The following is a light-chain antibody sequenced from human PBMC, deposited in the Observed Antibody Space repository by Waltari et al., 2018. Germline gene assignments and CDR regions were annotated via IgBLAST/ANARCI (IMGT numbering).Light chain of an antibody. CDR3: NSYTSSSTWV. Sequence: QSALTQPASVSGSPGQSITISCTGTSSDVGGYNYVSWYTQHPGKAPKLMIFYVSKRPSGVSKRFSGSKSGSTASLTISGLQAEDEADFYCNSYTSSSTWVFGGGTKLTVL. V-gene: IGLV2-14*01. CDR2: YVS. CDR1: SSDVGGYNY. J-gene: IGLJ3*02.